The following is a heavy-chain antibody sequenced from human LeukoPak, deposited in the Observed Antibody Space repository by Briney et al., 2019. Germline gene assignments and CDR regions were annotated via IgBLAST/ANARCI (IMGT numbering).Heavy chain of an antibody. D-gene: IGHD3-16*01. CDR2: IYSGGST. Sequence: PGGSLRLSCAASGFTVRSNYMSWVRQAPGKGLEWVSIIYSGGSTYYADSVKGRFTISRHNSKNTLYLQMNSLRAEDAAVYYCAREVGGSAFDIWGQGTMVTVSS. J-gene: IGHJ3*02. CDR1: GFTVRSNY. V-gene: IGHV3-53*04. CDR3: AREVGGSAFDI.